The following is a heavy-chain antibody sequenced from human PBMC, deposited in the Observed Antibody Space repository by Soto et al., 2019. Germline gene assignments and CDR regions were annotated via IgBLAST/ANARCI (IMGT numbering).Heavy chain of an antibody. V-gene: IGHV3-48*02. CDR3: AREIPPSYYYDSSGYYARRYGMDV. CDR1: GFTFSSYA. J-gene: IGHJ6*02. Sequence: GGSLRLSCAASGFTFSSYAMNWVRQAPGKGLEWVSYISSSSSTIYYADSVKGRFTISRDNAKNSLYLQMNSLRDEDTAVYYCAREIPPSYYYDSSGYYARRYGMDVWGQGTTVTVSS. D-gene: IGHD3-22*01. CDR2: ISSSSSTI.